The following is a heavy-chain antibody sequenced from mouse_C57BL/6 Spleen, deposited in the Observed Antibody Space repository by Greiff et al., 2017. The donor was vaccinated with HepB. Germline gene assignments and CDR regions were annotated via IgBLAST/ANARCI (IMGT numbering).Heavy chain of an antibody. V-gene: IGHV1-81*01. CDR3: ASSGAGWSNYFDY. CDR2: IYPRSGNT. J-gene: IGHJ2*01. Sequence: VQLQQSGAELARPGASVKLSCKASGYTFTSYGISWVKQRTGQGLEWIGEIYPRSGNTYYNEKFKGKATLTADKSSSTAYMGLRSLTSEDSAVYFSASSGAGWSNYFDYWGQGTTLTVSS. CDR1: GYTFTSYG. D-gene: IGHD3-1*01.